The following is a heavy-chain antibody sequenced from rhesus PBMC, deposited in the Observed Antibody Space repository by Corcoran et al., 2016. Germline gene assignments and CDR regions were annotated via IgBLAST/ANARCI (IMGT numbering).Heavy chain of an antibody. CDR2: IRYTGKNI. D-gene: IGHD6-25*01. V-gene: IGHV3-136*01. CDR1: GFTFSSFD. Sequence: EVQLVESGGGLVQPGGSLRLSCAASGFTFSSFDMSWVRQAPGKGWEGVSYIRYTGKNIYYADSVKGRFNIARDNAKNSLSLQMSSLRAEDTAVYYCTRDQGSRFDYWGQGVLVTVSS. CDR3: TRDQGSRFDY. J-gene: IGHJ4*01.